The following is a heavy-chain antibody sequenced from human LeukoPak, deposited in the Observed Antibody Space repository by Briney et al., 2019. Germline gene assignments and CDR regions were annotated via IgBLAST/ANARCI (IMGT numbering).Heavy chain of an antibody. Sequence: SQTLSLTCIVSGDSINNDTYYWNWIRQPAGKGLEWIGRMYVSGSSNYNPALKSRVSISVDTSKSQFSLRLSSVTAADTAVYYCARDQVGYDNSAYCFDYWGQGTLVTVSS. CDR3: ARDQVGYDNSAYCFDY. D-gene: IGHD3-22*01. CDR1: GDSINNDTYY. J-gene: IGHJ4*02. V-gene: IGHV4-61*02. CDR2: MYVSGSS.